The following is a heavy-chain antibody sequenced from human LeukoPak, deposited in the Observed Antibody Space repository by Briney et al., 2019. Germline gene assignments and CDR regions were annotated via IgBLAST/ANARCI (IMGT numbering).Heavy chain of an antibody. D-gene: IGHD3-3*01. CDR3: ARRNDFWSGYQIYYFDY. V-gene: IGHV4-34*01. Sequence: SETLSLTCAVYGGSFSGYYWSWIRQPPGKGLEWIGEINHSGSTKYNPSLKSRVTISVDTSKNQFSLKLSSVTAADTAVYYCARRNDFWSGYQIYYFDYWGQETLVTVSS. CDR1: GGSFSGYY. CDR2: INHSGST. J-gene: IGHJ4*02.